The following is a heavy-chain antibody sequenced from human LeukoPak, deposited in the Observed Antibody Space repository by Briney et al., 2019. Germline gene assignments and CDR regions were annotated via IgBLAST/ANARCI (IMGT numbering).Heavy chain of an antibody. Sequence: PGGSLRLSCAASGFTFSRYAMNWVRQAPGKGLEWVSTISSSGDNTYYADSVKGRFTISRDNYENTLYLQMNSLRAEDMAVYYCARVSFDATIRGVDYWGQGTLVTVSS. CDR2: ISSSGDNT. D-gene: IGHD5-24*01. J-gene: IGHJ4*02. CDR3: ARVSFDATIRGVDY. V-gene: IGHV3-23*01. CDR1: GFTFSRYA.